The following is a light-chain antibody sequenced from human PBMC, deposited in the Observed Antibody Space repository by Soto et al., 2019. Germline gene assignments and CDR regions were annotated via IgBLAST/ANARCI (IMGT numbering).Light chain of an antibody. V-gene: IGKV3-15*01. CDR2: GAS. Sequence: EILMTQSPATLSVSPGERATLSCRASQSVSSSLAWYQQKPGQAPRLLIYGASTRATGIPARFSGSGSGTEFTLTISSLPTEDFAVYYCQQYNNWPPWTFGQGNKVEIK. CDR1: QSVSSS. J-gene: IGKJ1*01. CDR3: QQYNNWPPWT.